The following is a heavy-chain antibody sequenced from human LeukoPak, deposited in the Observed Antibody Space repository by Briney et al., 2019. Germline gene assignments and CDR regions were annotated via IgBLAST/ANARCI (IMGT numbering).Heavy chain of an antibody. D-gene: IGHD3-3*01. CDR2: IWYDGSNE. CDR1: GFTFSNYA. Sequence: GGSLRLSCAASGFTFSNYAMHWVRQTLGKGLEWLAIIWYDGSNEYSADSVKGRFTISRDNSKKILYLQMNNLRAEGTAVYYCARGGVYYDFWSGYYTLDQWGQGTLVTVSS. V-gene: IGHV3-33*01. J-gene: IGHJ4*02. CDR3: ARGGVYYDFWSGYYTLDQ.